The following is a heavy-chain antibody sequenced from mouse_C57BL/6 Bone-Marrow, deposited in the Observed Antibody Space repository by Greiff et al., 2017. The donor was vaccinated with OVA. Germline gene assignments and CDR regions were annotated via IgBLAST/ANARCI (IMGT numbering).Heavy chain of an antibody. CDR3: ARQGSYYYGSSLYAMDY. CDR1: GFTFSDYY. Sequence: EVKLVESGGGLVQPGGSLKLSCAASGFTFSDYYMYWVRQTPEKRLEWVAYISNGGGSTYYPDTVKGRFTISRDNAKNTLYLQMSRLKSEDTAMYYCARQGSYYYGSSLYAMDYWGQGTSVTVSS. J-gene: IGHJ4*01. D-gene: IGHD1-1*01. CDR2: ISNGGGST. V-gene: IGHV5-12*01.